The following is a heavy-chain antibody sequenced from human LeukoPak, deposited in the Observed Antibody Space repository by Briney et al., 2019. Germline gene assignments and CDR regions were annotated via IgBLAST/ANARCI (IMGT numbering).Heavy chain of an antibody. Sequence: ASVKVSCKASGYTFTGYYMHWVRQSPGQGLEWMGWINPNSGGTNYAQKFQGRVTMTRDTSISTAYMELSRLRSDDTAVYYCARDTYGDYPLDYWGQGTLVTVSS. J-gene: IGHJ4*02. CDR1: GYTFTGYY. D-gene: IGHD4-17*01. CDR3: ARDTYGDYPLDY. V-gene: IGHV1-2*02. CDR2: INPNSGGT.